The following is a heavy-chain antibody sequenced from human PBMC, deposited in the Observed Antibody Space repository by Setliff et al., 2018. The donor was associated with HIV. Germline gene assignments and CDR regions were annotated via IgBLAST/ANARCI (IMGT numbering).Heavy chain of an antibody. Sequence: PSETLSLTCDFSGSSITTTYFWAWIRLPPGKGLEWVGSHYHDGTSFYNPSLKSRVTVSLDTSKNQFSLKLQSVTAAGTAVYYCARRAGNWGLNWFDPWGQGTQVTVSS. V-gene: IGHV4-38-2*01. CDR1: GSSITTTYF. D-gene: IGHD3-10*01. CDR3: ARRAGNWGLNWFDP. CDR2: HYHDGTS. J-gene: IGHJ5*02.